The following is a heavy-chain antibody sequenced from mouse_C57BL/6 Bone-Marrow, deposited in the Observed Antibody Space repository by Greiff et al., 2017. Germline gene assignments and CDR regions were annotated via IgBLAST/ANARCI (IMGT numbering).Heavy chain of an antibody. Sequence: VKLVESGGGLVKPGGSLKLSCAASGFTFSDYGMNWVRQAPEKGLEWVAYISSGSSTIYYAATVQGRFLISSNTAKNTLCLKMTSLRSEDTAMYYCARGGFDYWGQGTTLTVSS. CDR3: ARGGFDY. V-gene: IGHV5-17*01. CDR2: ISSGSSTI. J-gene: IGHJ2*01. CDR1: GFTFSDYG.